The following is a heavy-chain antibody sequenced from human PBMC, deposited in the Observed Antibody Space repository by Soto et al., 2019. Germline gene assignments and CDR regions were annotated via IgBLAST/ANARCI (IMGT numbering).Heavy chain of an antibody. CDR1: GGSVSSGSYY. CDR2: IYYSGST. J-gene: IGHJ3*02. Sequence: QVQLQESGPGLVKPSETLSLTCTVSGGSVSSGSYYWSWIRQPPGKGLEWIGYIYYSGSTNYNPSPKIRVTISVHTSKNQVSLKLSSVTAADTAVYYCARSRDGYNYDDAFDIWGQGTMVTVSS. V-gene: IGHV4-61*01. D-gene: IGHD5-12*01. CDR3: ARSRDGYNYDDAFDI.